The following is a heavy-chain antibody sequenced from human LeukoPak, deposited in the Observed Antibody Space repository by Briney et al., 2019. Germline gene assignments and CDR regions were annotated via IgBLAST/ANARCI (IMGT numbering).Heavy chain of an antibody. CDR3: ARGQSCTNGVCYYFGS. Sequence: SQTLSLTCTVSGGSISSGGYSWSWLRQQPVKGLERIGYIYFRGTTYYNPSLRSRLTISVDTSKNQFSLKLSSVTAADTAVYYCARGQSCTNGVCYYFGSWGQGTLVTVSS. CDR2: IYFRGTT. V-gene: IGHV4-31*03. D-gene: IGHD2-8*01. CDR1: GGSISSGGYS. J-gene: IGHJ4*02.